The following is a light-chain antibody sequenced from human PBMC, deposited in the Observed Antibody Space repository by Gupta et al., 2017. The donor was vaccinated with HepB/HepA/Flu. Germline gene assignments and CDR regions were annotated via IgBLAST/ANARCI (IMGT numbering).Light chain of an antibody. CDR2: WAS. CDR1: QSVLYSSNNKNY. V-gene: IGKV4-1*01. CDR3: QQYYSTPS. Sequence: DIVMTQSPDSLAVSLGERATINCKSSQSVLYSSNNKNYLAWYQQKPGQPPKLLFYWASTRESGVPDRFSGSGSGTDFTVTISSLQAEDVAVYYCQQYYSTPSFGQGTRLEIK. J-gene: IGKJ5*01.